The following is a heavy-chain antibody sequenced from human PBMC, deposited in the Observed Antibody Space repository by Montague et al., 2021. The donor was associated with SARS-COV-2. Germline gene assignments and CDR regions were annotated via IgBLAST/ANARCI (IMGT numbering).Heavy chain of an antibody. J-gene: IGHJ4*02. CDR1: GGSFSGYY. CDR2: INHSGST. V-gene: IGHV4-34*01. Sequence: SETLSLTCGVYGGSFSGYYWSWIRQPPGKGLQWIGGINHSGSTNYNSSLNSRGTISLDTSKNQFSLKLTSVSAADTAVYYCARQGAIQWFGEFGAFDYWGQGILVTVSS. D-gene: IGHD3-10*01. CDR3: ARQGAIQWFGEFGAFDY.